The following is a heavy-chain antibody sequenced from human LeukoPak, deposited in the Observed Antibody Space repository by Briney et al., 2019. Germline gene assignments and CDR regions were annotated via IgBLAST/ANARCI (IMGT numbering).Heavy chain of an antibody. CDR1: GGSISSGSYY. Sequence: SETLSLTCTVSGGSISSGSYYWSWIRQPAGKGLEWIGRIYTSGSTNYNPSLKSRVTISVDTSKNQFSLKLSSVTAADTAVYYCARAEIPGSFDIWGQGTMVTVSS. CDR3: ARAEIPGSFDI. J-gene: IGHJ3*02. D-gene: IGHD5-24*01. CDR2: IYTSGST. V-gene: IGHV4-61*02.